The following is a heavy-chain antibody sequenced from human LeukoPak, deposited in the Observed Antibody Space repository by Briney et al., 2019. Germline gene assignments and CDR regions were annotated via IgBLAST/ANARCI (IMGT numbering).Heavy chain of an antibody. D-gene: IGHD3-16*02. V-gene: IGHV4-34*01. CDR1: GGSFSGYY. CDR2: INPSGST. J-gene: IGHJ4*02. CDR3: ARARRYYDYVWGSYRFDY. Sequence: SETLSLTCAVYGGSFSGYYWRWIRQPPGKGLVWIGEINPSGSTNYNPSLKKRVTISVDTAKNQFSLKLSSVTAADTAVYYCARARRYYDYVWGSYRFDYWGQGTLVTVSS.